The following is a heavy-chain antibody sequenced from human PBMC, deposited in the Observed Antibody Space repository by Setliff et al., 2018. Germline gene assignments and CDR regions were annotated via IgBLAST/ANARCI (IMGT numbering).Heavy chain of an antibody. V-gene: IGHV3-73*01. CDR3: AITMTTGVDFFDY. J-gene: IGHJ4*02. CDR1: GFTFSGSA. CDR2: IRSKADSDAT. D-gene: IGHD4-17*01. Sequence: GGSLRLSCAASGFTFSGSAVYWVRQASGRGREWVGRIRSKADSDATAYAASVKARFTISRDDSKTTAYLQVNSLKTEDTAVYYCAITMTTGVDFFDYWGQGTLVTVSS.